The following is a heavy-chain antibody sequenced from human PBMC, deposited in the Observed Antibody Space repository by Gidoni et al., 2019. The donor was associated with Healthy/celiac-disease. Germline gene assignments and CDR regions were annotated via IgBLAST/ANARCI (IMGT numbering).Heavy chain of an antibody. D-gene: IGHD3-10*01. V-gene: IGHV1-3*01. CDR1: GYTFTSYA. J-gene: IGHJ4*02. Sequence: QVQLVQSGAEVKKPGASVKVSCKASGYTFTSYAMHWVRQAPGQRLEWRGWINAGNGNTKYAQKFQGRVTITRDTSASTAYMELSSLRSEDTAVYYCAGGRWFGELQFDYWGQGTLVTVSS. CDR2: INAGNGNT. CDR3: AGGRWFGELQFDY.